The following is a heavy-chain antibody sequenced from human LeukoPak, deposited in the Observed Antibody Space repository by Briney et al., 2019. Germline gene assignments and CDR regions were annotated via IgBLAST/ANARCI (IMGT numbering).Heavy chain of an antibody. CDR1: GFTFSSYS. CDR2: INHSGST. CDR3: AGGQPHHDYGDDNWFDP. J-gene: IGHJ5*02. V-gene: IGHV4-34*01. Sequence: GSLRLSCAASGFTFSSYSMNWVRQPPGKGLEWIGEINHSGSTNYNPSLKSRVTISVDTSKNQFSLKLSSVTAADTAVYYCAGGQPHHDYGDDNWFDPWGQGTLVTVSS. D-gene: IGHD4-17*01.